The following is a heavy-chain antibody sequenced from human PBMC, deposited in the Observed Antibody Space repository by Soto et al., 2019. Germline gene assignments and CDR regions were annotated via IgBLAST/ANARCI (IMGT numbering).Heavy chain of an antibody. CDR1: GGTFSSYT. CDR3: AREKGLDYYYYYMDV. Sequence: QVQLVQSGAEVKKPGSSVKVSCKASGGTFSSYTISWVRQAPGQGLEWMGRIIPILGIANYAQKFQGRVTITADKSTSTAYMELSSLRSADTAVYYCAREKGLDYYYYYMDVWGKGTTVTVSS. J-gene: IGHJ6*03. D-gene: IGHD3-16*01. CDR2: IIPILGIA. V-gene: IGHV1-69*08.